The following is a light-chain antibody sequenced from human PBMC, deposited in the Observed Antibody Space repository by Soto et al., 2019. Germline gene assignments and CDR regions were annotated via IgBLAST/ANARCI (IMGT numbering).Light chain of an antibody. J-gene: IGLJ1*01. CDR2: EVN. CDR1: SSDVGGYNY. CDR3: SSYAGSSNV. V-gene: IGLV2-8*01. Sequence: SVRAQPRSASGSPGQSVAISCTGTSSDVGGYNYVSWYQQHPGKAPKLMIYEVNKRPSGVPDRFSGSKSGNTASLTVSGLQAEDEADYYCSSYAGSSNVFGTGTKVTVL.